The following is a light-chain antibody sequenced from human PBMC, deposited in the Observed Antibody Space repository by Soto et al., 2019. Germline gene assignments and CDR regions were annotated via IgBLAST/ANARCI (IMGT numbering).Light chain of an antibody. V-gene: IGLV1-40*01. Sequence: QSVLTQPPSVSGAPGQRVTISCTGSSSNIGAGYDVHWYQQIPGTAPKLLIYGNINRPSGVPDRFSGSKSGTSASLAITGLQAEDEADYYCQSYDNSLSGSYVFGTGTKLTVL. CDR2: GNI. CDR1: SSNIGAGYD. CDR3: QSYDNSLSGSYV. J-gene: IGLJ1*01.